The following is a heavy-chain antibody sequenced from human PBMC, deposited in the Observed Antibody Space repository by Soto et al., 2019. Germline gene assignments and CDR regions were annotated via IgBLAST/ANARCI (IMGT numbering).Heavy chain of an antibody. CDR2: IYYSGST. CDR3: AREVAYYYGSGSSPWFDP. Sequence: SETLSLTCTVSGGSISSGDYYWSWIRQPPGKGLEWIGYIYYSGSTYYNPSLKSRVTISVDTSKNQFSLKLSSVTAADTAVYYCAREVAYYYGSGSSPWFDPWGQGTLVTVSS. CDR1: GGSISSGDYY. V-gene: IGHV4-30-4*01. J-gene: IGHJ5*02. D-gene: IGHD3-10*01.